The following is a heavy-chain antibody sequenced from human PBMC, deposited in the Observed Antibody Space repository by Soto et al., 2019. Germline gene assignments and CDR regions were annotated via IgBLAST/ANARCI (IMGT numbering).Heavy chain of an antibody. Sequence: ASVKVSCKASGSGFISSGIQWVRQAHGQRLEWIGWIVVASGQTNYAQNFRGRVAITKATSTATAYIELTGLTSEDTAVYFCSADRPDIGVACWVWGQGTTVTVSS. CDR3: SADRPDIGVACWV. CDR2: IVVASGQT. D-gene: IGHD2-15*01. V-gene: IGHV1-58*02. CDR1: GSGFISSG. J-gene: IGHJ6*02.